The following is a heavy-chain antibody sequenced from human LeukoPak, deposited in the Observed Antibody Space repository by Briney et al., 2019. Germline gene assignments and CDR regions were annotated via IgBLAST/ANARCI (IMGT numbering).Heavy chain of an antibody. J-gene: IGHJ4*02. CDR1: GFTFTSSA. CDR3: ARARIAAAGDYFDY. CDR2: IVVGSGNT. D-gene: IGHD6-13*01. V-gene: IGHV1-58*01. Sequence: ASVKVSCKASGFTFTSSAVQWVRQARGQRLEWIGWIVVGSGNTNYAQKFQERVTITRDMSTSTAYMELSSLRSEDTAVYYCARARIAAAGDYFDYWGQGTLVTVSS.